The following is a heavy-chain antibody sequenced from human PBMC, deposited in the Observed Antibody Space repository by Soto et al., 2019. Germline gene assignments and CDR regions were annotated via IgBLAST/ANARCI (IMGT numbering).Heavy chain of an antibody. J-gene: IGHJ6*04. CDR1: GFTFSSYA. CDR3: ARDGVLRFLEWLPDV. CDR2: ISSSGGST. D-gene: IGHD3-3*01. V-gene: IGHV3-64*02. Sequence: GSLRLSCAASGFTFSSYAMSWVRQAPGKGLECVSAISSSGGSTYYADSVKGRFTISRDNSKNTLYLQMGSLRAEDMAVYYCARDGVLRFLEWLPDVWGKGTTVTVSS.